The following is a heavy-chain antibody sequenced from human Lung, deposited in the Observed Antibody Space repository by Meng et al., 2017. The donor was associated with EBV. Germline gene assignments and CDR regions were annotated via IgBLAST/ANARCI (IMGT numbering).Heavy chain of an antibody. CDR1: VFTFDDCG. V-gene: IGHV3-20*04. J-gene: IGHJ1*01. CDR3: ARGDESSSTWYSGEYLQD. D-gene: IGHD6-13*01. Sequence: EVHLVECGGSAVRRGGSLRLSCVVSVFTFDDCGMSWVRQAPGKGLEWISGISWNGGSTGYADSVKGRFTISRDNAKNSLYLQMNSLGAEDTALYYCARGDESSSTWYSGEYLQDWGQGTMVTVSA. CDR2: ISWNGGST.